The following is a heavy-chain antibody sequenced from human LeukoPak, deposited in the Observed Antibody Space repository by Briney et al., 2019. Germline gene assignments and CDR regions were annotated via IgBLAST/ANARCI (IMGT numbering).Heavy chain of an antibody. V-gene: IGHV3-64D*06. CDR3: VKDLTGTWSFDY. J-gene: IGHJ4*02. Sequence: EXXXLXXSTXXFXXSNHXXXXVRQAPGKGLEYVSSIGPNGASTLYADSVKGRFTISRDNSKNALYLQLTSLRLEDTALYYCVKDLTGTWSFDYWGQGTLVTVSS. D-gene: IGHD3-9*01. CDR2: IGPNGAST. CDR1: XFXXSNHX.